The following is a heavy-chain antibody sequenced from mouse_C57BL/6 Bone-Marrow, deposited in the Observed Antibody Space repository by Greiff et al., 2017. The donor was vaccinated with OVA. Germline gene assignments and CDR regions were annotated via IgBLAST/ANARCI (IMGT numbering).Heavy chain of an antibody. V-gene: IGHV1-85*01. CDR3: ARGIYYDYDGGYFDV. D-gene: IGHD2-4*01. Sequence: QVQLKESGPELVKPGASVKLSCKASGYTFTSYDINRVKQRPGQGLEWIGWIYPRDGSTKYNEKLKGKATLTVDTSSSTAYMELHSLTSEDSAVYFCARGIYYDYDGGYFDVWGTGTMVTVAS. CDR2: IYPRDGST. J-gene: IGHJ1*03. CDR1: GYTFTSYD.